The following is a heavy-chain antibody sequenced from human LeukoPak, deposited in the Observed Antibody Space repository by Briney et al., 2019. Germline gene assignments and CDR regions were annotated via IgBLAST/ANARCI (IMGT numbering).Heavy chain of an antibody. J-gene: IGHJ4*02. CDR1: GFTFSSYG. V-gene: IGHV3-48*04. D-gene: IGHD5-18*01. CDR2: ISSSGSTI. Sequence: PGGSLRLSCAASGFTFSSYGMHWVRQAPGKGLEWVSYISSSGSTIYYADSVKGRFTISRDNAKNSLYLQMNSLRAEDTAVYYCAREEGNTAMVPSPHFDYWGQGTLVTVSS. CDR3: AREEGNTAMVPSPHFDY.